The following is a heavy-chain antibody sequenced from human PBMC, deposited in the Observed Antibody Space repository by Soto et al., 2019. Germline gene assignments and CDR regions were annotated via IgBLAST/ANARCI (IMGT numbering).Heavy chain of an antibody. CDR2: ISAFNHKA. Sequence: QVQLVQSGGEVKKPGASVQVACKASGYNYNNYGVTWVRQAPGQGLEWMGWISAFNHKANYAPSNQDRVTITIDTSTNTAHMEMWRLRPDDTAVYYCARQHNDLWTDSPDFDYWGQGTLVTVSA. CDR1: GYNYNNYG. D-gene: IGHD3-9*01. CDR3: ARQHNDLWTDSPDFDY. J-gene: IGHJ4*02. V-gene: IGHV1-18*04.